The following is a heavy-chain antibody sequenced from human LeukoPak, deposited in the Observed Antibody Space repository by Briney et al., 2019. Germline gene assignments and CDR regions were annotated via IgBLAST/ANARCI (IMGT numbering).Heavy chain of an antibody. CDR1: GYTFTSSA. CDR3: ARFISTSDY. CDR2: IDTNTGNP. V-gene: IGHV7-4-1*02. D-gene: IGHD5/OR15-5a*01. J-gene: IGHJ4*02. Sequence: GASVRVSCKASGYTFTSSAMNWVRQAPGQGLEWMGWIDTNTGNPTYVQGFTGRLVFSLDTSVSTAYLQISNLKPEDTAVYYCARFISTSDYWGQGTLVTVSS.